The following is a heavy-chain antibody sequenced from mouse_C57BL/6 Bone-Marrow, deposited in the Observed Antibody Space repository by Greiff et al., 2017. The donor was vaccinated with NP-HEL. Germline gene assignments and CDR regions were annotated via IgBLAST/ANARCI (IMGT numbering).Heavy chain of an antibody. CDR3: ARTPLYYYGSSPYYYAMDY. Sequence: VQLVESGAELAKPGASVKLSCKASGYTFTSYWMHWVKQRPGQGLEWIGYINPSSGYTKYNQKFKDKATLTADKSSSTAYMQLSSLTYEDSAVYYCARTPLYYYGSSPYYYAMDYWGQGTSVTVSS. CDR1: GYTFTSYW. CDR2: INPSSGYT. V-gene: IGHV1-7*01. D-gene: IGHD1-1*01. J-gene: IGHJ4*01.